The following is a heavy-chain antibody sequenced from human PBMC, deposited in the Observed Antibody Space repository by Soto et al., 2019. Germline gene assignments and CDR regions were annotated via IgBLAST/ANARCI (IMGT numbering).Heavy chain of an antibody. J-gene: IGHJ6*02. Sequence: HPGGSLRLSCVVSGFTFSSYGMHWVRQAPGKGLEWLAVIWYNGNKKYYGDSVKGRFTISRDNTKNTLYLEMNSLRAEDTAVYYCARDFGDPSLRAYYFGMDVWGQGTTVTVSS. CDR3: ARDFGDPSLRAYYFGMDV. D-gene: IGHD3-16*01. CDR1: GFTFSSYG. CDR2: IWYNGNKK. V-gene: IGHV3-33*01.